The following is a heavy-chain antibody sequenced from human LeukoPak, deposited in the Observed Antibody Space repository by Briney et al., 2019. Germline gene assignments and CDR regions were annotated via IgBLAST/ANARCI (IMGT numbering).Heavy chain of an antibody. CDR2: TYYRSKWYN. CDR1: GDSVSRNIAA. D-gene: IGHD1-26*01. V-gene: IGHV6-1*01. CDR3: ARKAVGATFDY. Sequence: SQTLSLTCAISGDSVSRNIAAWNWTRQSPSRGLECLGRTYYRSKWYNDYAVSVKSRITINPDTSKNQFSLQLNSVTPEDTAVYYCARKAVGATFDYWGQGTLVTVSS. J-gene: IGHJ4*02.